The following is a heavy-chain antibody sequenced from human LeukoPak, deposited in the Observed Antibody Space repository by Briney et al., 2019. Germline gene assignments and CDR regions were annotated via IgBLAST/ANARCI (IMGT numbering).Heavy chain of an antibody. J-gene: IGHJ4*02. V-gene: IGHV3-30*18. D-gene: IGHD6-19*01. CDR1: GFTFSSYG. Sequence: GGSLRLSCAASGFTFSSYGIHWVCQAPGKGPEWVAGISYDGYNKYYADSVKGRFTISRDNSKNTLYLQMNSLRAEDTAVYYCAKDFSGLGYYFDYWVQGILVTVSS. CDR2: ISYDGYNK. CDR3: AKDFSGLGYYFDY.